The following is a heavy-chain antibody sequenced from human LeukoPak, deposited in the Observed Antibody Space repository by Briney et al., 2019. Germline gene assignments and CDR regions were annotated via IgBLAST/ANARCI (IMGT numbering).Heavy chain of an antibody. CDR1: GYTFTDYY. CDR3: ATESGYCSSTSCYALLDY. CDR2: VDPEDGET. Sequence: ASVKVSCKVSGYTFTDYYMHWGQQAPGKGLEWMGLVDPEDGETIYAEKFQGRVTITADTSTDTAYMELSSLRSEDTAVYYCATESGYCSSTSCYALLDYWGQGTLVTVSS. J-gene: IGHJ4*02. V-gene: IGHV1-69-2*01. D-gene: IGHD2-2*03.